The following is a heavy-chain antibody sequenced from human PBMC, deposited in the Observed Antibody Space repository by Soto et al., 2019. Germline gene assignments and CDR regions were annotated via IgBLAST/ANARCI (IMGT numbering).Heavy chain of an antibody. V-gene: IGHV3-15*01. CDR3: TTDANPYYDYVWGSYPLGY. CDR1: GFTFSNAW. J-gene: IGHJ4*02. CDR2: IKSKTDGGTT. D-gene: IGHD3-16*02. Sequence: GALRLSCAASGFTFSNAWMSWVRQAPWKGLEWVGRIKSKTDGGTTDYAALVKGRFTISRDDSKNTLYLQMNSLKTEDTAVYYCTTDANPYYDYVWGSYPLGYWGQGTLVTVSS.